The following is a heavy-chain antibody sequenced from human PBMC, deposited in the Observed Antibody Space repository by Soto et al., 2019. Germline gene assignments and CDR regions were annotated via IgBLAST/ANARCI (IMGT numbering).Heavy chain of an antibody. CDR3: AKDRVVVVAATGYFDY. CDR2: ISGSGGST. J-gene: IGHJ4*03. CDR1: GFTFSSYA. D-gene: IGHD2-15*01. Sequence: HPGGSLRLSCAASGFTFSSYAMSWVRQAPGKGLEWVSAISGSGGSTYYADSVKGRFIISRDNSKNTLYLQMNSLRAEDTAVYYCAKDRVVVVAATGYFDYWGQGTLVTVSS. V-gene: IGHV3-23*01.